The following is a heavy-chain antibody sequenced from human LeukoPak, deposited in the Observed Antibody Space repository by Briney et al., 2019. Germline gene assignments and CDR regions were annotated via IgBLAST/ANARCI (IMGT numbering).Heavy chain of an antibody. CDR1: GDSISSHY. CDR3: AGDRLFGYFDV. V-gene: IGHV4-4*07. D-gene: IGHD3-22*01. J-gene: IGHJ2*01. CDR2: QHVSGSI. Sequence: PSETLSLTCTISGDSISSHYWSWIRQPAGKGLEWIGRQHVSGSINYNPSLESRVTMSIDTSNNQFSLKLSSMTAADTAVYYCAGDRLFGYFDVWGRGTLVTVSS.